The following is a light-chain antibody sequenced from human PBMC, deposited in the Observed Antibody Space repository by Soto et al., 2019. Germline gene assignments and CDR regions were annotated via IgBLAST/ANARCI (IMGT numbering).Light chain of an antibody. CDR2: GAS. V-gene: IGKV3-20*01. J-gene: IGKJ2*01. CDR3: RHYGGSPRD. Sequence: ETLLTQSPGTLSLSPGERATLSCRASQSVSDNLLAWYQQKPVQAPRLLIYGASSRATGIPDRFSGSGSGTDFTLTISRLEPEDFAVYYCRHYGGSPRDFGQGTKLEIK. CDR1: QSVSDNL.